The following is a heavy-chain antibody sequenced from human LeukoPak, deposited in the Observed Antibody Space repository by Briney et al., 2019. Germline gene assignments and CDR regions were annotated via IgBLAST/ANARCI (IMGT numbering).Heavy chain of an antibody. V-gene: IGHV4-59*08. D-gene: IGHD1-26*01. CDR2: IYYSGST. CDR3: ARHDPEWEVLDY. J-gene: IGHJ4*02. Sequence: SETLSLTCTVSGGSISSYYWSWIRQPPGKGLEWIGYIYYSGSTHYNPSLRSRVTTSVDTSKNHISLRLSSVTATDTAVYYCARHDPEWEVLDYWGPGTLVTVSS. CDR1: GGSISSYY.